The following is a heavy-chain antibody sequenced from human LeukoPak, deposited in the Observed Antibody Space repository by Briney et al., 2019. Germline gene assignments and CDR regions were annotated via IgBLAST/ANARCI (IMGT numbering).Heavy chain of an antibody. CDR1: GFTFDDYA. J-gene: IGHJ4*02. D-gene: IGHD6-19*01. Sequence: GGSLRLSCAASGFTFDDYAMHWVRQAPGKGMEWVSGISWNSGSIGYADSVKGRFTISRDNAKNSLYLQMNSLRAEDTAVYYCARDLSSGWVNFDYWGQGALVTVSS. V-gene: IGHV3-9*01. CDR2: ISWNSGSI. CDR3: ARDLSSGWVNFDY.